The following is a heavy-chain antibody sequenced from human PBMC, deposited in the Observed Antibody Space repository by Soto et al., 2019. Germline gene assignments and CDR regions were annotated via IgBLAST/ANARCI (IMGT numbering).Heavy chain of an antibody. CDR2: IYYSGST. CDR1: GGSISSYY. Sequence: SETLSLTCTVSGGSISSYYWSWIRQPPGKGLEWIGYIYYSGSTNYNPSLKSRVTISVDTSKNQFSLKLSSVTAADTAVYYCARDLRGGYYNLWSQGTLVTVSS. CDR3: ARDLRGGYYNL. D-gene: IGHD3-10*01. V-gene: IGHV4-59*01. J-gene: IGHJ4*02.